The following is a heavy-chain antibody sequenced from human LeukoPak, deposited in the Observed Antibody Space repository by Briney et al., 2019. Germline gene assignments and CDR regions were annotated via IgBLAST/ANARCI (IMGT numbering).Heavy chain of an antibody. CDR2: ISSSSSYT. J-gene: IGHJ4*02. CDR3: ARESSGWCHFDY. V-gene: IGHV3-11*06. D-gene: IGHD6-19*01. Sequence: GGSLRLSCAPSGFTFSDYYMSWIRQAPGKGLEWVSYISSSSSYTNYADSVKGRFTISRDNAKNSLYLQMNSLRAEDTAVYYCARESSGWCHFDYWGQGTLVTVSS. CDR1: GFTFSDYY.